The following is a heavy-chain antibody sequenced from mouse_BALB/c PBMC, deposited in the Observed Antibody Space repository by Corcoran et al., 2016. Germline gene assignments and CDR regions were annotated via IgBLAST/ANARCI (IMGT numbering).Heavy chain of an antibody. CDR1: GFNIKDTY. J-gene: IGHJ1*01. Sequence: EVQLQQSGAELVKPGASVKLSCTASGFNIKDTYMHWVKQRPEQGLEWSGRIDPANGNTKYDTKFQGKATITADTSSNTAYLQLISLTSDDTAVYYCANWDWYFDVWGAGTTVTVSS. CDR2: IDPANGNT. CDR3: ANWDWYFDV. D-gene: IGHD4-1*01. V-gene: IGHV14-3*02.